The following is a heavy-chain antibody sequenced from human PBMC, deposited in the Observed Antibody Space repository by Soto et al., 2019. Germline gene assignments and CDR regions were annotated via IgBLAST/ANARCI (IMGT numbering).Heavy chain of an antibody. D-gene: IGHD1-26*01. Sequence: VQLVQSGAEVKKPGSSVKVSCKASGGTFSSYIISWVRQAPGQGLEWMGRVINILGIANYAQKFQGRVTITADKSTSTAYMVLIRLRSEDTAGYYCERFPLTAIGGAAYFDYWGQGTHVTVSS. J-gene: IGHJ4*02. CDR2: VINILGIA. CDR3: ERFPLTAIGGAAYFDY. CDR1: GGTFSSYI. V-gene: IGHV1-69*02.